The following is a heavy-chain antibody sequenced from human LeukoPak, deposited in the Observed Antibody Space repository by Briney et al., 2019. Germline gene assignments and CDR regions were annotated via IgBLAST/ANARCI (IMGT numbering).Heavy chain of an antibody. Sequence: ASVKVSCKASGYTFTGYYMHWVRQAPGQGLEWMGWINPNSGGTNYAQKFQGRVTMTRDTSISTAYMELSRLRSDDTAVYYCARSRVGSSWNYYYYYYYMDVWGKGTTVTVSS. D-gene: IGHD6-13*01. J-gene: IGHJ6*03. V-gene: IGHV1-2*02. CDR2: INPNSGGT. CDR3: ARSRVGSSWNYYYYYYYMDV. CDR1: GYTFTGYY.